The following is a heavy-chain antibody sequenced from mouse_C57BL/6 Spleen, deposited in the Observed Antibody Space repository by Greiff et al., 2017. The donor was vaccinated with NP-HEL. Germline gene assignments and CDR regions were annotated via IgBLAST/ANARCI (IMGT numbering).Heavy chain of an antibody. CDR1: GYSFTGYY. CDR2: INPSTGGT. J-gene: IGHJ3*01. Sequence: VQLKQSGPELVKPGASVKISCKASGYSFTGYYMNWVKQSPEKSLEWIGEINPSTGGTTYNQKFKAKATLTVDKSSSTAYMQLKSLTSEDSAVYYCAGKFAYWGQGTLVSVSA. CDR3: AGKFAY. V-gene: IGHV1-42*01.